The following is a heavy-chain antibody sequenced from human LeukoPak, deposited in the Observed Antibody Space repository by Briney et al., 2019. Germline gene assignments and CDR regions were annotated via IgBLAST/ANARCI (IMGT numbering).Heavy chain of an antibody. CDR3: ARDRGYYHSTGDWDY. CDR2: INSDGSST. J-gene: IGHJ4*02. Sequence: GGSLRLSCAASGFTFNSYSMHWVRQAPGKGLVWVSRINSDGSSTSYADSVKGRFTISRDNAKNTLYLQTNSLRAEDTAVYYCARDRGYYHSTGDWDYWGQGTLVTVSS. V-gene: IGHV3-74*01. CDR1: GFTFNSYS. D-gene: IGHD3-22*01.